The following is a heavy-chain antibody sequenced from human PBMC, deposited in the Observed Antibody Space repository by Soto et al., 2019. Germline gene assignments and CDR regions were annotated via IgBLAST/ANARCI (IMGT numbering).Heavy chain of an antibody. J-gene: IGHJ4*02. Sequence: GGSLRLSCEASGFSFISYSIHWVRQAPGKGLEWVAVISYDGSNKEYAESVRGRFTISRDNSKNTLYLEMNDLRVEDTAVYYCVKMRGIVGSAFDFWGQGTLVTVYS. CDR3: VKMRGIVGSAFDF. CDR1: GFSFISYS. CDR2: ISYDGSNK. D-gene: IGHD1-26*01. V-gene: IGHV3-30*18.